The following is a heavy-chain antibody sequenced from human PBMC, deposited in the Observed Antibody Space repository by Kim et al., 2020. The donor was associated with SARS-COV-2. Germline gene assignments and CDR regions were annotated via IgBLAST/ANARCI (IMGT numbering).Heavy chain of an antibody. Sequence: ASVKVSCKVSGYTLTELSMHWVRQAPGKGLEWMGGFDPEDGETIYAQKFQGRVTMTEDTSTDTAYMGLSSLRSEDTAVYYCATAFSGSYPFDYWGQGTLVTVSS. CDR2: FDPEDGET. D-gene: IGHD1-26*01. J-gene: IGHJ4*02. CDR1: GYTLTELS. V-gene: IGHV1-24*01. CDR3: ATAFSGSYPFDY.